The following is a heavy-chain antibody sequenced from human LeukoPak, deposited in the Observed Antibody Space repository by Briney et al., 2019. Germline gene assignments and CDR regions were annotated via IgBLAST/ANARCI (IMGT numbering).Heavy chain of an antibody. Sequence: ETLSLTCTVSGGSITSYYWSWVRQAPGKGLEWVSSIGGSGGTTYYADSVQGRFTISRDNSKNTLYLQMNSLSAEDTAVYYCAKDLSWFGGSLATFGYWGQGTLATVSS. CDR2: IGGSGGTT. CDR3: AKDLSWFGGSLATFGY. J-gene: IGHJ4*02. CDR1: GGSITSYY. V-gene: IGHV3-23*01. D-gene: IGHD3-10*01.